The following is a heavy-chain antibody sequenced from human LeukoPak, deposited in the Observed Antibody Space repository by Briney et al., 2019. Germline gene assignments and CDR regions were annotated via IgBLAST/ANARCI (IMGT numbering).Heavy chain of an antibody. J-gene: IGHJ4*02. CDR2: IYSGDNT. CDR1: GFIVSSNY. CDR3: ARSDYGDSVGPYYFAD. Sequence: GGSLRLSCAASGFIVSSNYMSWVRQAPGKGLEWVSVIYSGDNTYYADSVKGRFTTSRDSSKNTLYLQMNSLRAEDTAVYYCARSDYGDSVGPYYFADWGQGTLVTVSS. V-gene: IGHV3-66*01. D-gene: IGHD4-17*01.